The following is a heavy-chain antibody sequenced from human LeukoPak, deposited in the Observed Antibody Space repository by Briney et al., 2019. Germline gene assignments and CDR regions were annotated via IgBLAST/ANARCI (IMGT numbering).Heavy chain of an antibody. D-gene: IGHD3-10*01. CDR1: GGSISSGGYY. Sequence: SSETLSLTCTVSGGSISSGGYYWSWIRQHPGKGLEWIGYIYYSGSTYYNPSLEGRVTISVDTSKNQFSVRLSSVTAADTAMYYCARSQNYYGSGDYWSQGTLVTVSS. V-gene: IGHV4-31*03. CDR3: ARSQNYYGSGDY. CDR2: IYYSGST. J-gene: IGHJ4*02.